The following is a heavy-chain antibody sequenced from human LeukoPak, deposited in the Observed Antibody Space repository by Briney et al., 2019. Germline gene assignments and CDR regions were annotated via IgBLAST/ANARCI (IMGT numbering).Heavy chain of an antibody. CDR2: ISHIGST. J-gene: IGHJ3*02. CDR3: ARDRISINALDM. Sequence: SETLSLTCSVSGDSITGHYLTWIRQPPGNGLKWIGYISHIGSTNYNPSLKSRVTISVDTSKNQFSLKLTSVTAADTALYYCARDRISINALDMWGQGTMVTVSS. V-gene: IGHV4-59*11. D-gene: IGHD1-14*01. CDR1: GDSITGHY.